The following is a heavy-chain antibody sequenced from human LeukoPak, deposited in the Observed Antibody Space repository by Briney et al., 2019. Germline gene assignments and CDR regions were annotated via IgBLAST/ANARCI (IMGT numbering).Heavy chain of an antibody. CDR2: IYHSGST. V-gene: IGHV4-30-2*02. D-gene: IGHD3-3*01. CDR3: ARSLSPAVGGKYYYFYGMDV. CDR1: GGSISSGGYS. Sequence: SETLSLTCAVSGGSISSGGYSWGWIRQPPGKGLEWIGYIYHSGSTNYNPSLKSRVTVSVDTSKNHFSLKLTSVTAADTAVYYCARSLSPAVGGKYYYFYGMDVWGQGTTVTVSS. J-gene: IGHJ6*02.